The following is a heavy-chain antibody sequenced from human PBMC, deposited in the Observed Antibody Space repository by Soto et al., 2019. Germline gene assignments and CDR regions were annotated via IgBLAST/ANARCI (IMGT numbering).Heavy chain of an antibody. Sequence: SETLSLTCTFSGGSISSGDYYWSWIRQPPGKGLEWIGYIYYSGSTYYNPSLKSRVTISVDTSKNQFSLKLSSVTAADTAVYYCVRDVVVTAANDYWGQGTLVTVSS. CDR2: IYYSGST. V-gene: IGHV4-30-4*01. CDR1: GGSISSGDYY. CDR3: VRDVVVTAANDY. D-gene: IGHD2-21*02. J-gene: IGHJ4*02.